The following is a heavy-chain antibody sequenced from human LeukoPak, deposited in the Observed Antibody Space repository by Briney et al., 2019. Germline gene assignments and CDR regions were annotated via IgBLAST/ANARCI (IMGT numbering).Heavy chain of an antibody. Sequence: GGSLRLSCAASGFTFSSYAMHWVRQAPGKGLEWVAVISYDGSNKCYADSVKGRFTISRDNSKNTLYLQMNSLRAEDTAVYYCARSGDFDYWGQGTLVTVSS. V-gene: IGHV3-30-3*01. J-gene: IGHJ4*02. CDR1: GFTFSSYA. D-gene: IGHD7-27*01. CDR3: ARSGDFDY. CDR2: ISYDGSNK.